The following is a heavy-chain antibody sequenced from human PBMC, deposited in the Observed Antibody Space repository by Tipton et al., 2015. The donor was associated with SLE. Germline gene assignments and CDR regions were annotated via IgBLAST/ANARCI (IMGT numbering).Heavy chain of an antibody. D-gene: IGHD2/OR15-2a*01. J-gene: IGHJ4*02. CDR1: GVTFVGYS. V-gene: IGHV4-34*10. Sequence: TLSLTCSVSGVTFVGYSWSWIRQSPGKGLEGIGDIFHSGSTNYNPSLKSRVTMSVDTSQNQFSLDLYSVTAADTAVYYCARHRYSTSMQVDYWGQGTLVTVSS. CDR2: IFHSGST. CDR3: ARHRYSTSMQVDY.